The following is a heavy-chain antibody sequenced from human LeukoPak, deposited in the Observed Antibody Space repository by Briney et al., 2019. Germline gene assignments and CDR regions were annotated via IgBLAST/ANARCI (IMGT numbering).Heavy chain of an antibody. CDR3: ARLVRVRGVYFDY. V-gene: IGHV1-69*13. J-gene: IGHJ4*02. D-gene: IGHD3-10*01. CDR2: IIPIFGTA. CDR1: GGTFISYA. Sequence: SVKVSCKASGGTFISYAISWVRQAPGQGLEWMGGIIPIFGTANYAQKFQGRVTITADESTSTAYMELSSLRSEDTAVYYCARLVRVRGVYFDYWGQGTLVTVSS.